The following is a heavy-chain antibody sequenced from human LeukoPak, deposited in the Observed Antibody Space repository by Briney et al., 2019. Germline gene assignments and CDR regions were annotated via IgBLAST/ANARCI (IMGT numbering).Heavy chain of an antibody. D-gene: IGHD3-16*01. V-gene: IGHV3-23*01. Sequence: GGSLRLSCAASGFTFSSYAMSWVRQAPGKGLECISGFSGSGGSTYYADSVKGRFTISRDNAKNTLYLQMNSLRAEDTAVYYCTRRGAASDAFDIWGQGTMVTVSS. CDR2: FSGSGGST. J-gene: IGHJ3*02. CDR1: GFTFSSYA. CDR3: TRRGAASDAFDI.